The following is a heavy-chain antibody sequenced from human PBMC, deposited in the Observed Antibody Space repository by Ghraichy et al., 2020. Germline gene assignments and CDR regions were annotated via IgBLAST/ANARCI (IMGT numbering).Heavy chain of an antibody. J-gene: IGHJ6*03. D-gene: IGHD1-1*01. CDR3: ARTTFYYYYMDV. Sequence: SQTPSLTCTVSSGSLSSYYWSWIRQPPGKGLEWIGYIYYSGSTNYNPSLKSRVTISVDTSKNQFSLRLSSVTAADAAVYYCARTTFYYYYMDVWGKGTTVTVSS. CDR2: IYYSGST. V-gene: IGHV4-59*01. CDR1: SGSLSSYY.